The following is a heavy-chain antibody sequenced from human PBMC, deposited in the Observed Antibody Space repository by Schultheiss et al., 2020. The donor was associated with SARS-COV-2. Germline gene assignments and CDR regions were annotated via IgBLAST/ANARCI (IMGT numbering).Heavy chain of an antibody. CDR2: INHSGST. Sequence: TLSLTCAVYGGSFSGYYWSWIRQPPGKGLEWIGEINHSGSTNYNPSLKSRVTISVDTSKNQFSLKLSSVTAADTAVYYCARGRYCSSTSCYFYYYYYYMDVWGKGTTVTVSS. CDR1: GGSFSGYY. CDR3: ARGRYCSSTSCYFYYYYYYMDV. V-gene: IGHV4-34*09. D-gene: IGHD2-2*01. J-gene: IGHJ6*03.